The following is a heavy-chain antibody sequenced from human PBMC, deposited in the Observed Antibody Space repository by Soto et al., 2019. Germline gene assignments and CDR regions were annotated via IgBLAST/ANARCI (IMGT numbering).Heavy chain of an antibody. D-gene: IGHD2-21*01. J-gene: IGHJ4*02. CDR3: AKAQWGYCDALDY. V-gene: IGHV3-9*01. CDR2: ISWNSGSI. Sequence: EVQLVESGGGLVQPGRSLRLSCAASGFTFDDYAMHWVRQAPGKGLEWVSGISWNSGSIGYADSVKGRFTISRDNAKNALYLRMNSLRAEDTALYYCAKAQWGYCDALDYCGQGALVTVSA. CDR1: GFTFDDYA.